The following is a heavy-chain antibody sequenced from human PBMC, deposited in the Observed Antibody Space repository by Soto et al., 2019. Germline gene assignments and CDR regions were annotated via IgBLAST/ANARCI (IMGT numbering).Heavy chain of an antibody. V-gene: IGHV1-2*04. CDR1: GYTFTGYY. CDR2: INPNSGGT. D-gene: IGHD6-6*01. CDR3: ARGNRIAARLGRSGFDP. Sequence: QVQLVQSGAEVKKPGASVKVSCKASGYTFTGYYMHWVRQAPGQGLEWMGWINPNSGGTNYAQKFQGWVTMTRDTSISTAYMELSRLRSDDTAVYYCARGNRIAARLGRSGFDPWGQGTLVTVSS. J-gene: IGHJ5*02.